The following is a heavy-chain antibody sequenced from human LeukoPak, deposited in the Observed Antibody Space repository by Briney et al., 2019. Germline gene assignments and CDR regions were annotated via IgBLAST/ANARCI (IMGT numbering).Heavy chain of an antibody. D-gene: IGHD5-18*01. CDR2: ISSSSSYI. V-gene: IGHV3-21*01. Sequence: GGSLRLSCAASGFTFSSYSMNWVRHSPGKGLEWVSSISSSSSYIYYADSVKGRFTISRDNAKNSLYLQMNSVRAEDTAVYYCARGGYSYGYPWGQGTLVTVSS. CDR3: ARGGYSYGYP. J-gene: IGHJ5*02. CDR1: GFTFSSYS.